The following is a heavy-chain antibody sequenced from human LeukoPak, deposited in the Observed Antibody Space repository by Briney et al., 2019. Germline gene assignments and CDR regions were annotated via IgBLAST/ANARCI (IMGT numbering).Heavy chain of an antibody. J-gene: IGHJ3*02. Sequence: SETLSLTCTVSGYSISSGYYWGWIRQPPGKGLEWIGSIYYSGSTYYNPSLKSRVTISVDTSKNQFSLKLSSVTAADTAVYYCASPSSYDFPDIWGQGTMVTVSS. D-gene: IGHD3-3*01. CDR2: IYYSGST. CDR1: GYSISSGYY. V-gene: IGHV4-38-2*02. CDR3: ASPSSYDFPDI.